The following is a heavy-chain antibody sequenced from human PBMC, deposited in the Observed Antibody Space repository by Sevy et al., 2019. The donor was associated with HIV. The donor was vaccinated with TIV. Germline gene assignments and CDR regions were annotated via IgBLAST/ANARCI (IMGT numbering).Heavy chain of an antibody. J-gene: IGHJ5*02. V-gene: IGHV3-74*01. CDR3: TRGTRGFVQS. CDR2: INSDGAAT. D-gene: IGHD3-10*01. CDR1: GFTLSADW. Sequence: WGSLRLSCAASGFTLSADWMHWVRQTPGKGLVCVSRINSDGAATHYADSVKGRFIISRDNGKNSLYLQMNSLRVEDTGLYYCTRGTRGFVQSWGQGTLVTVSS.